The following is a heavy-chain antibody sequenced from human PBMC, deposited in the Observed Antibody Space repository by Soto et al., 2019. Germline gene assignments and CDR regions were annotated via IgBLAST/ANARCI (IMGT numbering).Heavy chain of an antibody. V-gene: IGHV1-69*05. J-gene: IGHJ6*02. CDR3: ASQPGTTGNYYYGMDV. CDR1: GGTFSRYG. CDR2: IIPIFGTA. D-gene: IGHD1-1*01. Sequence: QVQLVQSGAEVKKPGSSVKVSCKASGGTFSRYGISWVRQAPGQGLEWMGGIIPIFGTANYAQKFQGRVTIXXDEATSTAYMELSSLRSEDTAVSYCASQPGTTGNYYYGMDVWGQGTTVTVSS.